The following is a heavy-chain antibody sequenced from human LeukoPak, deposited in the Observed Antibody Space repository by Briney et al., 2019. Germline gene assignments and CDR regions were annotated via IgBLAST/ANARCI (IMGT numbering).Heavy chain of an antibody. J-gene: IGHJ5*02. CDR2: IYYSGST. CDR1: GGSISSYY. D-gene: IGHD2-21*02. Sequence: SETLSLTCTVFGGSISSYYWSWIRQPPGKGLEWIGYIYYSGSTNYNPSLKSRVTISVDTSKNQFSLKLSSVTAADTAVYYCARSRAVVTATINWFDPWGQGTLVTASS. CDR3: ARSRAVVTATINWFDP. V-gene: IGHV4-59*01.